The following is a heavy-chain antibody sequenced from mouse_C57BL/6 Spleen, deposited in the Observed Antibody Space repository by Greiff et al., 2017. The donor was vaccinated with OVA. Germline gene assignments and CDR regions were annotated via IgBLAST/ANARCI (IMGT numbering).Heavy chain of an antibody. CDR3: ARKLSSSSPYAMDY. J-gene: IGHJ4*01. Sequence: QVQLQQPGAELVKPGASVKLSCKASGYTFPSYWMHWVKQRPGQGLEWIGMIHPNSGSTNYNEKFKSKATLTVDKSSSTAYMQLSSLTSEDSAVYYCARKLSSSSPYAMDYWGQGTSVTVSS. V-gene: IGHV1-64*01. D-gene: IGHD1-1*01. CDR1: GYTFPSYW. CDR2: IHPNSGST.